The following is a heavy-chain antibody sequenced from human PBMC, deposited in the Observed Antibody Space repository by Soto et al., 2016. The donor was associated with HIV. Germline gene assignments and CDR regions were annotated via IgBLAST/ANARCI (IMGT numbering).Heavy chain of an antibody. CDR3: ARDRSFWSGSLYY. J-gene: IGHJ4*02. V-gene: IGHV3-74*01. Sequence: EVQVVESGGGLVQPGGSLRLSCAASGFNFSSYWMHWVRQAPGKGLMWVSRINSDGSSTRYADSVKGRFTISRDNAKNTLYLQMNSLRADDTAVYYCARDRSFWSGSLYYWGQGTLVTVSS. CDR1: GFNFSSYW. CDR2: INSDGSST. D-gene: IGHD3-3*01.